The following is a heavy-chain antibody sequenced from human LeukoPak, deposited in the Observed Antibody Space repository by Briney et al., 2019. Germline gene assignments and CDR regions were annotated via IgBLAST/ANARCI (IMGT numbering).Heavy chain of an antibody. D-gene: IGHD3-10*01. CDR1: GYTFTGYY. Sequence: ASVKVSCKASGYTFTGYYMHWVRQAPGQGLEWMGWINPNSGGTNYAQKFQGRVTMTRDTSISTAYMELSRLRSDDTAVYYCARVPSLHYYGSGSYYSDAFDIWGQGTMVTVSS. V-gene: IGHV1-2*02. CDR2: INPNSGGT. CDR3: ARVPSLHYYGSGSYYSDAFDI. J-gene: IGHJ3*02.